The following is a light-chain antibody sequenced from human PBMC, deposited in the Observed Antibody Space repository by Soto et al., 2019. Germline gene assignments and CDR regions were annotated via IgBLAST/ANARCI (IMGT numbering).Light chain of an antibody. Sequence: QSALTQPASVSGSPGQSITISCAGSISDVGSSNLVSWYQQHPGKVPKLIIYEGNRRPSGVSSRFSGSKSGNTASLTISGLRADDEANYYCCSYAGTFVVFGGGTKVTVL. CDR1: ISDVGSSNL. CDR2: EGN. V-gene: IGLV2-23*01. J-gene: IGLJ2*01. CDR3: CSYAGTFVV.